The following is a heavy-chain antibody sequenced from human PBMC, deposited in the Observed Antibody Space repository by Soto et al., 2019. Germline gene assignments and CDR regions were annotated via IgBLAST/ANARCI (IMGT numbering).Heavy chain of an antibody. CDR2: IIPIFGTA. D-gene: IGHD3-10*01. J-gene: IGHJ4*02. CDR1: GGTFSSYA. CDR3: ARCETRFMALDY. Sequence: ASVKVSCKASGGTFSSYAISWVRRAPGEGLEWMGGIIPIFGTASYAQKFQGRVTITADESTSTAYMELGSLRSEDTAVYYCARCETRFMALDYWGQGTLVTVSS. V-gene: IGHV1-69*13.